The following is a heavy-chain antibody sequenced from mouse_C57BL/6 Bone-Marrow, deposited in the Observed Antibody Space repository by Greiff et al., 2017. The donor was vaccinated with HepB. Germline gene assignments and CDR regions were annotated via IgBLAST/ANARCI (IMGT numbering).Heavy chain of an antibody. CDR3: ARQGDDYGGFAY. J-gene: IGHJ3*01. CDR1: GFTFSDYY. Sequence: EVQLVESGGGLVQPGGSLKLSCAASGFTFSDYYMYWVRQTPEKRLEWVAYISNGGGSTYYPDTVKGRFTISRDNAKNTLYLQMSRLKSEDTAMYYCARQGDDYGGFAYWGQGTLVTVSA. D-gene: IGHD2-4*01. V-gene: IGHV5-12*01. CDR2: ISNGGGST.